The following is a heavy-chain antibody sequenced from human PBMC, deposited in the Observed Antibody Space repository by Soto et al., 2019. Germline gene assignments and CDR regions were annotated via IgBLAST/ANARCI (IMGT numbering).Heavy chain of an antibody. V-gene: IGHV4-59*01. CDR3: ARVWGGAFDF. Sequence: SVRRSLTCTVADGCISSFYWSWNRQPPGKGLEWIGYIYYSGSTNYNPSLKSRVTISVDTSKNQFSLKLSSVTAADTAVYYCARVWGGAFDFWGQGTMVTVSS. CDR2: IYYSGST. CDR1: DGCISSFY. D-gene: IGHD3-10*01. J-gene: IGHJ3*01.